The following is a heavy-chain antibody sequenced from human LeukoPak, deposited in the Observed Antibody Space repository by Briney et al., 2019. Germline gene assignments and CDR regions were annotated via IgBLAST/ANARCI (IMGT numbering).Heavy chain of an antibody. CDR3: ARVVVRGVIIQLGLQDFDY. V-gene: IGHV1-18*01. D-gene: IGHD3-10*01. CDR1: GYTFTSYG. J-gene: IGHJ4*02. Sequence: GASVKVSCKASGYTFTSYGISWVRQAPGQGLEWMGWISAYNGNTNYAQKLQGRVTMTTDTSTSTAYMELRSLRSDDTAVYYCARVVVRGVIIQLGLQDFDYWGPGTLVTVSS. CDR2: ISAYNGNT.